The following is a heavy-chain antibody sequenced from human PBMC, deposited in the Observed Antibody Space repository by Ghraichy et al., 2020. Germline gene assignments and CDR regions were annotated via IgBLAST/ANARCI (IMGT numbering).Heavy chain of an antibody. D-gene: IGHD1-7*01. CDR1: GFVFSAYS. Sequence: GGSRLSCAASGFVFSAYSVNWVRQAPGKGLEWVSYISGSSSTIYYADSVKGRFTISRDNAKNSLYLQMNSLRDEDTAVYYCAKGYQQELRAYDVWGQGTMVTVSS. CDR3: AKGYQQELRAYDV. CDR2: ISGSSSTI. J-gene: IGHJ3*01. V-gene: IGHV3-48*02.